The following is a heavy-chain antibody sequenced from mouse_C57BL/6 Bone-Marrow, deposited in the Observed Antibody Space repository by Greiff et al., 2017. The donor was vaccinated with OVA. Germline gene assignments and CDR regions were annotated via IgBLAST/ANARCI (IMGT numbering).Heavy chain of an antibody. CDR3: APIYYGNYEFAY. V-gene: IGHV1-81*01. Sequence: QVQLQQSGAELARPGASVKLSCKASGYTFTSYGISWVKQRTGQGLEWIGEIYPRSGNTYYNEKFKGKATLTADKSSSTAYMELRSLTSEDSAVYFCAPIYYGNYEFAYGGQGTLVTVSA. CDR2: IYPRSGNT. CDR1: GYTFTSYG. D-gene: IGHD2-1*01. J-gene: IGHJ3*01.